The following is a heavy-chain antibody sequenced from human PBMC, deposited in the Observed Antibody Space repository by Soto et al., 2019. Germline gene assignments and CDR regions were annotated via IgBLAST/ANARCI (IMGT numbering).Heavy chain of an antibody. V-gene: IGHV2-5*02. Sequence: QITLKESGPTLVKPTQTLTLTCTFSGFSLSTSGVGVGWIRQPPGKALEWLALIYWDDDKRYSPSLKSRLTITKDTSKNPVVLTRTNMDPVDTATYYCAHTTVFTDAFDIWGQGTMVTVSS. CDR3: AHTTVFTDAFDI. CDR1: GFSLSTSGVG. CDR2: IYWDDDK. J-gene: IGHJ3*02.